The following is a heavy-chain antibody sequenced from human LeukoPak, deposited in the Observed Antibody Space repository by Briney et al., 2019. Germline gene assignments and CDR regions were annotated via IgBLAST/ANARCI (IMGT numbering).Heavy chain of an antibody. V-gene: IGHV3-23*01. CDR3: ATSGPYYYGSGTSVSYFDY. J-gene: IGHJ4*02. CDR2: ISGSGGST. CDR1: GFTFSSYP. D-gene: IGHD3-10*01. Sequence: PGGSLRLSCAASGFTFSSYPMHWVRQAPGKGLEWVSAISGSGGSTYYADSVKGRFTFSRDNSKSTLYLQMNSLRAEDTAIYYCATSGPYYYGSGTSVSYFDYWGQGTLVTVSS.